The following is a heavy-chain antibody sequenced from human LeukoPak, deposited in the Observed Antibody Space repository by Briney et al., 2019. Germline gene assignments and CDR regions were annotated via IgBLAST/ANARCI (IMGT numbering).Heavy chain of an antibody. Sequence: PSDTLSLTRALYGGSYSVQYWSWPRPPPEKGREWMGELNHSGSTNYNRSLKSRVTISVDTSKNQFSLKLSSVTAADTAVYYCAMVVGARRTGVSYWGQGTLVTVPS. CDR2: LNHSGST. CDR3: AMVVGARRTGVSY. D-gene: IGHD1-26*01. J-gene: IGHJ4*02. CDR1: GGSYSVQY. V-gene: IGHV4-34*01.